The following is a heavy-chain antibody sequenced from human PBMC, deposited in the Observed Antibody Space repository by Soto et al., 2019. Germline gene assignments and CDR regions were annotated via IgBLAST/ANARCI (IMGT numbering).Heavy chain of an antibody. V-gene: IGHV4-39*01. D-gene: IGHD4-17*01. Sequence: QLQLQESGPGLVKPSETLSLTCTVSGGSISSSSYYWGWIRQPPGKGLEWIGTIYYSGSTYYNPSLKSRVTISVDTSKNQFSLKLSSVTAAYTAVYYCARLYGSTLFDYWGQGTLVTVSS. J-gene: IGHJ4*02. CDR1: GGSISSSSYY. CDR2: IYYSGST. CDR3: ARLYGSTLFDY.